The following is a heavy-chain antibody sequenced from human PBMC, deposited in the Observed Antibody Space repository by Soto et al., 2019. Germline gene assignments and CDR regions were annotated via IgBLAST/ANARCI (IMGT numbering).Heavy chain of an antibody. J-gene: IGHJ6*02. V-gene: IGHV1-69*13. CDR2: IIPIFGTA. CDR3: ASPRARITRPLYYYYGMDV. CDR1: GGTFSSYA. Sequence: ASVKVSCKASGGTFSSYAISWVRQAPGQGLEWMGGIIPIFGTANYAQKFQGRVTITADESTSTAYMELSSLRSEDTAVYYCASPRARITRPLYYYYGMDVWGQGTTVTVSS.